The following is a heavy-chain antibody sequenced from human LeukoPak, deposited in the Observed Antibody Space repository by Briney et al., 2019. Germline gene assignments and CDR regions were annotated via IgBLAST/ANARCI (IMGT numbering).Heavy chain of an antibody. CDR2: INGNGGST. V-gene: IGHV3-64*01. CDR1: GFTFSSFA. D-gene: IGHD6-6*01. J-gene: IGHJ4*02. Sequence: GGSLRLSCAASGFTFSSFAMHWVRQAPGKGLEYVSAINGNGGSTFYANSVKGRFTISRDNSKNTLYLQVGSLRAEDTAVYYCARGRLYGSSFCFDYWGQGTLVTVSS. CDR3: ARGRLYGSSFCFDY.